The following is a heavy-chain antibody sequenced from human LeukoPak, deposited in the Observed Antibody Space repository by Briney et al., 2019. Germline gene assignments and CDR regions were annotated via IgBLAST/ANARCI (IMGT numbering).Heavy chain of an antibody. D-gene: IGHD5-18*01. Sequence: PGGSLRLSCSASGFTLSSYAMHWVRQAPGKGLEYVSAISSNGGSTYYADSVKGRFTISRDNSKNTLYLQMNSLRAEDTAVYYCARGSYGPFDYWGQGTLVTVSS. V-gene: IGHV3-64*04. CDR3: ARGSYGPFDY. J-gene: IGHJ4*02. CDR2: ISSNGGST. CDR1: GFTLSSYA.